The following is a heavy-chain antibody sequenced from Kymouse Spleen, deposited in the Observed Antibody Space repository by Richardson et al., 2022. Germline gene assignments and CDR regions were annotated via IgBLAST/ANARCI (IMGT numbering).Heavy chain of an antibody. V-gene: IGHV3-30*18. CDR1: GFTFSSYG. J-gene: IGHJ4*02. Sequence: QVQLVESGGGVVQPGRSLRLSCAASGFTFSSYGMHWVRQAPGKGLEWVAVISYDGSNKYYADSVKGRFTISRDNSKNTLYLQMNSLRAEDTAVYYCARYSSLVANYFDYWGQGTLVTVSS. D-gene: IGHD6-19*01. CDR2: ISYDGSNK. CDR3: ARYSSLVANYFDY.